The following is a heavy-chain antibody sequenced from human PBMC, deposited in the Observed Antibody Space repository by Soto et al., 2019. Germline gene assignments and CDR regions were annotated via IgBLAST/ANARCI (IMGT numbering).Heavy chain of an antibody. CDR1: GGSLNDYS. V-gene: IGHV4-34*01. Sequence: SETLSLTCAVYGGSLNDYSWGWVRQPPGKGLEWIGEVDHSGSTKYNPSLKSRVTISVDTSKKQFSLNLNSVTAADTAVYFCARVSDCRGQGTLVTVSS. J-gene: IGHJ4*02. CDR3: ARVSDC. CDR2: VDHSGST.